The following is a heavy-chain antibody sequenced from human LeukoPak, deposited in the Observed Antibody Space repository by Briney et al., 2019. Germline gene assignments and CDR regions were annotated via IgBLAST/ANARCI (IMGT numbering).Heavy chain of an antibody. D-gene: IGHD3-22*01. Sequence: SETLSLTCTVSGGSISSYYWSWIRQPAGKGLEWIGRIYTSGSTNYNPSLKSRVTMSVDTSKNQFSLKLSSVTAADTAAYYCARAVQGLNYYDSSGYYFGSWFDPWGQGTLVTVSS. V-gene: IGHV4-4*07. J-gene: IGHJ5*02. CDR2: IYTSGST. CDR3: ARAVQGLNYYDSSGYYFGSWFDP. CDR1: GGSISSYY.